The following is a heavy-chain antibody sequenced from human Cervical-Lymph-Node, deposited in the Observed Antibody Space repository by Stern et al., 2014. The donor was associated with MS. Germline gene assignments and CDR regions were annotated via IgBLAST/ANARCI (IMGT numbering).Heavy chain of an antibody. D-gene: IGHD3/OR15-3a*01. CDR2: LNPEDGET. V-gene: IGHV1-24*01. Sequence: VQLVESGAEVKKPGASVKVSCKVSGHSLSELSMHWVRQAPGKGLEWMGGLNPEDGETIYAQKFQGRVTMTDDTSADTAYMELSSLRSEDTAVYYCATATPTYMTFAGHYYYYGMDVWGQGTTVTVSS. CDR1: GHSLSELS. J-gene: IGHJ6*02. CDR3: ATATPTYMTFAGHYYYYGMDV.